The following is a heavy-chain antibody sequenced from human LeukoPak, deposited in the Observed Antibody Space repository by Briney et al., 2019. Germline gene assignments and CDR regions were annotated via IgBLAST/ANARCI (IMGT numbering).Heavy chain of an antibody. Sequence: GGSLRLSCATSGFTFSSYAMHWVRQAPGKGLEWVAVISYDGSNKYYADSVKGRFTISRDNSKNTLYLQMNSLRAEDTAVYYCARDSRGYSYGWFDPWGQGTLVTVSS. CDR3: ARDSRGYSYGWFDP. CDR2: ISYDGSNK. V-gene: IGHV3-30-3*01. D-gene: IGHD5-18*01. CDR1: GFTFSSYA. J-gene: IGHJ5*02.